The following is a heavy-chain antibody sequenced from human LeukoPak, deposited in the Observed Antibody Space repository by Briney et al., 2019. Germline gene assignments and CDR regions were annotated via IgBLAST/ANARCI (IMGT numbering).Heavy chain of an antibody. CDR1: GGSFSGYY. CDR3: AREVPTRSVDY. CDR2: IYYSGST. V-gene: IGHV4-34*09. D-gene: IGHD2-15*01. Sequence: SETLSLTCAVYGGSFSGYYWSWIRQPPGKGLEWIGYIYYSGSTYYNPSLKSRVTISVDTSKNHFSLKLTSVTAADTAVYYCAREVPTRSVDYWGQGTLVTVSS. J-gene: IGHJ4*02.